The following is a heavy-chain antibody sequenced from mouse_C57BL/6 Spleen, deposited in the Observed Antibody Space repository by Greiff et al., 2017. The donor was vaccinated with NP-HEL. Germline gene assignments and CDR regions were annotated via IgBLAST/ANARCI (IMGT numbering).Heavy chain of an antibody. V-gene: IGHV3-6*01. CDR1: GYSITSGYY. D-gene: IGHD1-1*01. CDR3: ASEVTTVVGGLFDY. CDR2: ISYDGSN. J-gene: IGHJ2*01. Sequence: EVKLMESGPGLVKPSQSLSLTCSVTGYSITSGYYWNWIRQFPGNKLEWMGYISYDGSNNYNPSLKNRISITRDTSKNQFFLKLNSVTTEDTATYYCASEVTTVVGGLFDYWGQGTTLTVSS.